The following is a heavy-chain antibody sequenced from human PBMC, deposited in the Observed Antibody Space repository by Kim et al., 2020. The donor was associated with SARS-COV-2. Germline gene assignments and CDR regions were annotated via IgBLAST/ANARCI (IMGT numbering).Heavy chain of an antibody. V-gene: IGHV3-23*01. D-gene: IGHD3-10*01. Sequence: GGSLRLSCAASGFTFSSYAMSWVRQAPGKGLEWVSAISGSGGSTYYADSVKGRFTISRDNSKNTLYLQMNSLRAEDTAVYYCAKAHPFDGADRVPGDYFDYWGQGTLVTVSS. CDR2: ISGSGGST. CDR1: GFTFSSYA. CDR3: AKAHPFDGADRVPGDYFDY. J-gene: IGHJ4*02.